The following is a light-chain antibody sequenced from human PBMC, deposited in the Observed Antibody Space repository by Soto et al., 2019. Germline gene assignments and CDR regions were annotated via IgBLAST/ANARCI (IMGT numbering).Light chain of an antibody. CDR3: QQYDNSLVT. J-gene: IGKJ1*01. CDR2: GAS. Sequence: EVVLTQSPGTLSLSPGERATLSCRASQSVRSSYLAWYQQKPGQAPRLVIYGASSRATGIPDRFSGSGSGTDFTLTISRLEPEDFAVYYCQQYDNSLVTFGQGTKVEIK. CDR1: QSVRSSY. V-gene: IGKV3-20*01.